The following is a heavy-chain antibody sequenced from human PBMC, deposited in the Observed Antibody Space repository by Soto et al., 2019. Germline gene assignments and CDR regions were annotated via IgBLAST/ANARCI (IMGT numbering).Heavy chain of an antibody. V-gene: IGHV3-48*01. J-gene: IGHJ6*02. CDR1: GFTFSSYS. Sequence: EVQLVESGGGLVQPGGSLSLSCAASGFTFSSYSMNWVRQAPGKGLEWVSYISSSSSTIYYADSVKGRFTISRDNAKNSLYLQMNSLRAEDTAVYYCAREGFYYYYGMDVWGQGTTVTVSS. CDR3: AREGFYYYYGMDV. CDR2: ISSSSSTI.